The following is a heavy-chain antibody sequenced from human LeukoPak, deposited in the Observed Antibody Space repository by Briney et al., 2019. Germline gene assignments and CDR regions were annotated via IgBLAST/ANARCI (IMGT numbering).Heavy chain of an antibody. J-gene: IGHJ4*02. CDR1: GFTFSSYA. D-gene: IGHD3-22*01. CDR2: ISGSGGST. Sequence: GSLXLSCAASGFTFSSYAMSWVRQAPGKGLEWVSAISGSGGSTYYADSVKGRFTISRDNSKNTLYLQMNSLRAEDTAVYYCARCITMIPSGVDYWGQGTLVTVSS. CDR3: ARCITMIPSGVDY. V-gene: IGHV3-23*01.